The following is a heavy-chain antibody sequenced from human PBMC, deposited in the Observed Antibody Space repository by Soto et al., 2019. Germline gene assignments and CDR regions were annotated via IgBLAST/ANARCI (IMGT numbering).Heavy chain of an antibody. V-gene: IGHV1-46*03. D-gene: IGHD2-21*02. CDR2: INAGGGYT. J-gene: IGHJ5*02. CDR1: GYIFTNYY. CDR3: TRGGAIVVVTAPLDR. Sequence: ASVKVSCKASGYIFTNYYMHWVRQAPGQGLEWMGTINAGGGYTTYAQRFQGRVTMTRDTSTSTVSMELSSLRYEDTALYYCTRGGAIVVVTAPLDRWGQGTLVTVSS.